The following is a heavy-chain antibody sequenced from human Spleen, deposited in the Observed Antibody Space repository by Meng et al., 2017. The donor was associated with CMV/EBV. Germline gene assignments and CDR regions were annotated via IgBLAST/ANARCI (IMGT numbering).Heavy chain of an antibody. CDR2: IYNGGST. V-gene: IGHV4-39*07. CDR3: ARVVLAARSGHNWFDP. Sequence: SETLSLTCTISGGSISSSTYYWGWIRQPPGKGLEWIGSIYNGGSTYYNPSLKTRVTMSVDTSKNQFSLKLSSVTAADTAVYFCARVVLAARSGHNWFDPWGQGTLVTVSS. D-gene: IGHD6-6*01. CDR1: GGSISSSTYY. J-gene: IGHJ5*02.